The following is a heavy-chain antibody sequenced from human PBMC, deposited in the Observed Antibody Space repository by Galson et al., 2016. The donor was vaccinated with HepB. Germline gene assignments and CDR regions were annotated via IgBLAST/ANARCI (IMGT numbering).Heavy chain of an antibody. CDR3: AKPVLRYFDRVG. V-gene: IGHV3-23*01. J-gene: IGHJ4*02. CDR1: GFTFNSYA. D-gene: IGHD3-9*01. Sequence: SLRLSCAASGFTFNSYAMSWVRQAPGKGLEWVSAISGSGGTTYYADSVKGRFTISRDNSKNTLYLQMNSLRVEDTAVYYCAKPVLRYFDRVGWGQGTLVTVSS. CDR2: ISGSGGTT.